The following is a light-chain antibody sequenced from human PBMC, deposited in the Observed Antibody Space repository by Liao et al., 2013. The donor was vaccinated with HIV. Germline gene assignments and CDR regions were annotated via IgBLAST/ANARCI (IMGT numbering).Light chain of an antibody. V-gene: IGLV3-21*01. CDR1: DIGSKS. Sequence: SYVLTQPPSVSVAPGKTARISCGGIDIGSKSVHWYQQWPGQAPVLVIFYDRDRPSGIPERFSGSNSGNTATLTISGTQPMDEADFYCQAWDGTTVVFGGGTKLTVL. CDR3: QAWDGTTVV. CDR2: YDR. J-gene: IGLJ2*01.